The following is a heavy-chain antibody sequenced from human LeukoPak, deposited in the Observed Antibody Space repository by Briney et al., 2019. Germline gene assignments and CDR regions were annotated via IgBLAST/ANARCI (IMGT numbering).Heavy chain of an antibody. CDR1: GFIFSDYY. D-gene: IGHD6-13*01. CDR2: IDSSGDVI. J-gene: IGHJ5*02. Sequence: PGGSLRLSCAASGFIFSDYYMNWIRQTPGKGLEWLSYIDSSGDVIYYADSVKGRFTISRDNAKNSLYLQMNSLRAEDTAVYYCAKGTHSSSWHWYDPWGQGTLVTVS. CDR3: AKGTHSSSWHWYDP. V-gene: IGHV3-11*01.